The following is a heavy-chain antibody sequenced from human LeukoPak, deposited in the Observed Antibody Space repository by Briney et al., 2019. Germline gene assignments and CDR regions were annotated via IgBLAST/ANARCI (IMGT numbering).Heavy chain of an antibody. J-gene: IGHJ4*02. CDR2: IHTGGSA. Sequence: KPSETLSLTCAVYGGSFSGYYWSWTRQPAGKGLEWIGRIHTGGSANYNPSLKSRVTISVDTSKNQFSLKLSSMTAADTAVYYCARGRDGSSYYFDYWGQGSLVTVSS. CDR1: GGSFSGYY. V-gene: IGHV4-59*10. CDR3: ARGRDGSSYYFDY. D-gene: IGHD3-10*01.